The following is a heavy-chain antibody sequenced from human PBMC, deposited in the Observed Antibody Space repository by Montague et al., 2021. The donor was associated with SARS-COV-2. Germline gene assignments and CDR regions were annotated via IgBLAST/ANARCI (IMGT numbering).Heavy chain of an antibody. CDR2: IYHSGST. CDR1: GGSISSSNW. V-gene: IGHV4-4*02. D-gene: IGHD2-2*01. CDR3: ARRYCSSTSCPNWFDP. Sequence: SETLSLTCAVSGGSISSSNWWSWVRQPPGKGLEWIGEIYHSGSTNYNPSLKSRVTISVDKSTNQFSLKLSSVTAADTAVYYCARRYCSSTSCPNWFDPWGQGTLVTVSS. J-gene: IGHJ5*02.